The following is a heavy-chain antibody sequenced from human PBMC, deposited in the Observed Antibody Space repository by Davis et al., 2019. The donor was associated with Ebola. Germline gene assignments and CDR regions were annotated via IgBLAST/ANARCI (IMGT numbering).Heavy chain of an antibody. J-gene: IGHJ4*02. CDR2: ISSSGSTI. V-gene: IGHV3-48*03. CDR1: GFTFSSYE. CDR3: AKLGGLSLSFWSGYYVDY. D-gene: IGHD3-3*01. Sequence: GESLKISCAASGFTFSSYEMNWVRQAPGKGLEWVSYISSSGSTIYYADSVKGRFTISRDNSKNTLYLQMNSLRAEDTAVYYCAKLGGLSLSFWSGYYVDYWGQGTLVTVSS.